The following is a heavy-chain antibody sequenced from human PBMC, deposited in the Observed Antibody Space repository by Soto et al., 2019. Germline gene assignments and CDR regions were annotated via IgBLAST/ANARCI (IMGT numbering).Heavy chain of an antibody. CDR3: ASGRDSSSSNWFDP. D-gene: IGHD6-6*01. CDR1: GGSIISGGYY. J-gene: IGHJ5*02. CDR2: IYYSGST. Sequence: SETLSLTCTVSGGSIISGGYYWILIRHHPGKGLEWIGYIYYSGSTYYNPSLKSRVTISVDTSKNQFSLKLRSVTAADTAVYYWASGRDSSSSNWFDPSGQGNLVTVAS. V-gene: IGHV4-31*03.